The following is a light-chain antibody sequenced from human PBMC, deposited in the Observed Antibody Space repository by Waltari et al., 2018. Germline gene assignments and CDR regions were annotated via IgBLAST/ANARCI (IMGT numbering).Light chain of an antibody. CDR3: CSYAGSYTWV. CDR2: DVT. V-gene: IGLV2-11*01. J-gene: IGLJ3*02. Sequence: SALTQPRSVSGSPGQSVTISCTGTTNDLGSYNYVSWYQQHPAKAPKLIILDVTKRPSGVPDRLSGSKSGNTASLTISGLRAEDEAECYCCSYAGSYTWVFGGGTKLTVV. CDR1: TNDLGSYNY.